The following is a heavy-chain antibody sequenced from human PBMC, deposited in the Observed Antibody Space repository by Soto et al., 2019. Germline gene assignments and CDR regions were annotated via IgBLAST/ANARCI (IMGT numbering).Heavy chain of an antibody. V-gene: IGHV1-18*04. CDR2: ISTFHGNT. Sequence: ASVKVSCKASGYTFTSYGISWVRRAPGQGLEWMGWISTFHGNTNYAQKFQGSVTMTTDTSTSTAYMELRSQTSDDTAIYYCARHTYDTTGYPLDYWGQGTLVTVSS. J-gene: IGHJ4*02. D-gene: IGHD3-22*01. CDR1: GYTFTSYG. CDR3: ARHTYDTTGYPLDY.